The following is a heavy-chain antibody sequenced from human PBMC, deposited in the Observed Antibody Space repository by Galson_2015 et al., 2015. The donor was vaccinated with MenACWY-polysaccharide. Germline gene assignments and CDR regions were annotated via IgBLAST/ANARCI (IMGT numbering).Heavy chain of an antibody. J-gene: IGHJ6*03. CDR3: AKGSYRANAVLSYYYYYMDV. CDR2: ITPTGGTP. CDR1: AFDFNKYV. Sequence: SLRLSCAASAFDFNKYVMNWVRQPPGKGLQWVSSITPTGGTPSYADSVRGRFTITRDNPKNTLYLQMNRQGAEDTAVYYCAKGSYRANAVLSYYYYYMDVWGKGTTVTVSS. V-gene: IGHV3-23*01. D-gene: IGHD4/OR15-4a*01.